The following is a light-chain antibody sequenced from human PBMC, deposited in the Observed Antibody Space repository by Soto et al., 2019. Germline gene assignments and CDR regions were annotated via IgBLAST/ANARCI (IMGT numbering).Light chain of an antibody. CDR1: SSDVGGYNY. Sequence: QSVLTQPASVSGSAEQSITISCTGTSSDVGGYNYVSWYQHHPGKAPKLMIYEVSSRPSGVSYRFSGSKSGNTASLTISGLPADDEAEYSCSSYTSSSSLLIFGTGTKLTVL. V-gene: IGLV2-14*01. CDR2: EVS. CDR3: SSYTSSSSLLI. J-gene: IGLJ1*01.